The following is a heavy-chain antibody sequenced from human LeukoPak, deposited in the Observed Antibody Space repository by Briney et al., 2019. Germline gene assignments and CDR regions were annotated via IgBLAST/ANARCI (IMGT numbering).Heavy chain of an antibody. Sequence: SAKVSCKASGGTFSSYAISWVRQAPGQGLEWMGGIIPIFGTANYAQKFQGRVTITADESTSTAYMELSSLRSEDTAVYYCARDGDIVATKEIYYYGMDVWGQGTTVTVSS. CDR1: GGTFSSYA. V-gene: IGHV1-69*13. D-gene: IGHD5-12*01. CDR2: IIPIFGTA. CDR3: ARDGDIVATKEIYYYGMDV. J-gene: IGHJ6*02.